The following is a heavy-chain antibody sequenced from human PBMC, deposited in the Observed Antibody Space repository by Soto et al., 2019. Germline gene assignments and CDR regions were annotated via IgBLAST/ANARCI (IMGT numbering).Heavy chain of an antibody. Sequence: ASVKVSCKASGYTFTGYYMHWVRQAPGQGLEWMGGIIPIFGTANYAQKFQGRVTITADESTSTAYMELSSLRSEDTAVYYCARGLGSYYYDSSGYDAFDIWGQGTMVTVSS. CDR1: GYTFTGYY. V-gene: IGHV1-69*13. D-gene: IGHD3-22*01. CDR2: IIPIFGTA. CDR3: ARGLGSYYYDSSGYDAFDI. J-gene: IGHJ3*02.